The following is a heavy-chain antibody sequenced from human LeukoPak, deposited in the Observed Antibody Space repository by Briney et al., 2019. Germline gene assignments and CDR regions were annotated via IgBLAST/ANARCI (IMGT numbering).Heavy chain of an antibody. Sequence: SETLSLTCAVFGGSFSGYYWTWIRQPPGKGLEWIGEINHSGSSNYNPSLKSRVTISVDTSKNQFSLKLTSVTAADTAVYYCARSYNRVVLLYYWGQGTLVTVSS. J-gene: IGHJ4*02. CDR2: INHSGSS. CDR1: GGSFSGYY. CDR3: ARSYNRVVLLYY. V-gene: IGHV4-34*01. D-gene: IGHD3-10*01.